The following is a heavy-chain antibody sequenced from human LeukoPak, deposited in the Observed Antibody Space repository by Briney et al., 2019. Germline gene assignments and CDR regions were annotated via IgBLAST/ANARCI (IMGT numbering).Heavy chain of an antibody. Sequence: GRSLRLSCAASGFTFSSYGMHWVRQAPGKGLEWVSHISTGSSYTNYADSVKGRFTISRDNAKNALYLQMNSLRAEDTAVYYCARTARELSDWGQGTLVTVSS. J-gene: IGHJ4*02. D-gene: IGHD1-7*01. CDR1: GFTFSSYG. CDR3: ARTARELSD. CDR2: ISTGSSYT. V-gene: IGHV3-21*05.